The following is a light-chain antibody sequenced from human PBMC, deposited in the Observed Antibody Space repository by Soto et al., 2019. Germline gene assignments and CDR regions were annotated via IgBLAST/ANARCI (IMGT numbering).Light chain of an antibody. CDR2: GAS. CDR1: QSINIY. V-gene: IGKV1-39*01. J-gene: IGKJ2*01. CDR3: QHSYRSPYT. Sequence: IQLTQSPSSLSASVGDIVTVTCRASQSINIYLNWYQQKPGKAPTVLIYGASTLQSGVPSRFSCGGSRTYLTLTISSLQTEDFAAYYCQHSYRSPYTFGQGPKLEI.